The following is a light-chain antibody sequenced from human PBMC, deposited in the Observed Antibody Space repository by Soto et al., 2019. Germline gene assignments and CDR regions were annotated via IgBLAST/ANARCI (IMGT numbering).Light chain of an antibody. V-gene: IGKV3D-15*01. Sequence: EIVMTQSPATLSVTQGERATLSCRASQSVSGNLAWYQQKPGQAPRLLIYGASTRATGIPARFSGSGSGTEFTLTISSLQSEDFAVYYCQQYNNWPPTFGQGTKVEIK. CDR2: GAS. CDR3: QQYNNWPPT. CDR1: QSVSGN. J-gene: IGKJ1*01.